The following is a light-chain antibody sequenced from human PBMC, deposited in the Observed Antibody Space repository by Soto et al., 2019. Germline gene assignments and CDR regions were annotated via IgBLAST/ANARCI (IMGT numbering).Light chain of an antibody. Sequence: QSVLTQPASVSGSPGQSITISCTGTSSDIGDYDYVSWYQQHPGKAPKLMIYEVINRPSGVSDRLSGPKSGNTASLTISGLQAEDEADYYCSSYTSSSTWVFGGGTKVTVL. V-gene: IGLV2-14*01. CDR1: SSDIGDYDY. CDR3: SSYTSSSTWV. CDR2: EVI. J-gene: IGLJ3*02.